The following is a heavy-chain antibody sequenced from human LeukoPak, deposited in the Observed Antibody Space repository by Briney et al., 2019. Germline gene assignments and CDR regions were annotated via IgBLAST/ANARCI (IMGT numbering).Heavy chain of an antibody. V-gene: IGHV3-48*03. D-gene: IGHD6-13*01. CDR2: ISSSGSTI. CDR3: ARDGGIAAAPGDNWFDP. J-gene: IGHJ5*02. Sequence: GGSLRLSCAASGFTFSSYEMNWVRQAPGKGLEWVSYISSSGSTIYYADSVKGRFTISRDNAKNSLYLQMNSPRAEDTAVYYCARDGGIAAAPGDNWFDPWGQGTLVTVSS. CDR1: GFTFSSYE.